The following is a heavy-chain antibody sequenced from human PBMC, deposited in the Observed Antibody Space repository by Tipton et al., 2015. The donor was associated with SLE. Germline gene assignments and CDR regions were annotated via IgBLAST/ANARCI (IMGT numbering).Heavy chain of an antibody. Sequence: TLSLTCAVSGGSISSGGYSWSWIRQPPGKDLEWIGYIYPSGTTCYNPFLESRVTISLDRSKNQFSLNLSSVTAADTAVYYCARLRIVYGFHGIDYWGQGALVTVSS. CDR1: GGSISSGGYS. CDR3: ARLRIVYGFHGIDY. J-gene: IGHJ4*02. CDR2: IYPSGTT. V-gene: IGHV4-30-2*01. D-gene: IGHD2-8*01.